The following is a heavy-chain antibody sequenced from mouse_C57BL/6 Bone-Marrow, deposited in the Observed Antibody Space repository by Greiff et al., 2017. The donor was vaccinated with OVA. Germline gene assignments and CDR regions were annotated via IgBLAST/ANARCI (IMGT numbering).Heavy chain of an antibody. CDR3: ARRWIRSAYYCDD. J-gene: IGHJ2*01. CDR2: INPSSGYT. CDR1: GYSFTSYW. V-gene: IGHV1-7*01. Sequence: VMLVESGAELAKPGASVKLSCKASGYSFTSYWMHWVKQRPGQGLEWIGYINPSSGYTKYNQKFKDKATLTADKSSSTAYMQLSSLTYEDSAVYDGARRWIRSAYYCDDWGQGTTLTVSS. D-gene: IGHD2-2*01.